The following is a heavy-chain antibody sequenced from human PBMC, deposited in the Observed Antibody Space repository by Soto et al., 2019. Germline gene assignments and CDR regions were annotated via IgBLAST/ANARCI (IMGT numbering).Heavy chain of an antibody. CDR2: ISAYNGNT. V-gene: IGHV1-18*04. D-gene: IGHD3-9*01. J-gene: IGHJ4*02. CDR3: ARDRCPLTGYYNCFDY. CDR1: GCTFASYV. Sequence: SVKVSFNASGCTFASYVISWVRQAPGQGLEWMGWISAYNGNTNYAQKLQCRVTMTTDTSTSTAYMELRSLRSDDTAVYDCARDRCPLTGYYNCFDYWGQGTLVTVSS.